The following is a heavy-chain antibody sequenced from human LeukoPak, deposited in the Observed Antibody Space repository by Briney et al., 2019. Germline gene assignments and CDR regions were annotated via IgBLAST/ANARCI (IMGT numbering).Heavy chain of an antibody. CDR3: ARGGSGRFDY. J-gene: IGHJ4*02. D-gene: IGHD5-12*01. CDR1: GYTFSGYY. CDR2: INPDGGAT. V-gene: IGHV1-2*02. Sequence: ASVKVSFKASGYTFSGYYIHWVRQAAGEGLEWMGWINPDGGATIYAQRFPGRVIMARDTSIGTAYMEVSSLRSDDTAVYYCARGGSGRFDYWGQGTLVTVSS.